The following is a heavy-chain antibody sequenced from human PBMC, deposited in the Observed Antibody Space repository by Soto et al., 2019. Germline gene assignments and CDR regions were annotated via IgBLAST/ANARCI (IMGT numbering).Heavy chain of an antibody. V-gene: IGHV3-33*01. J-gene: IGHJ4*02. CDR3: ARDSDYYDSSGYYDY. CDR1: GFTFSSYG. Sequence: VQLVESGGGVVQPGRSLRLSCAASGFTFSSYGMHWVRQAPGKGLEWVAVIWYDGSNKYYADSVKGRFTISRDNSKNTLYLQMNSLRAEDTAVYYCARDSDYYDSSGYYDYWGQGTLVTVSS. CDR2: IWYDGSNK. D-gene: IGHD3-22*01.